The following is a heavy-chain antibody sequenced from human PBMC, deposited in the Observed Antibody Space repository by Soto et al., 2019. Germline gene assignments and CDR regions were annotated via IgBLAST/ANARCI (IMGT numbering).Heavy chain of an antibody. J-gene: IGHJ4*02. CDR1: GFTFSSYA. D-gene: IGHD1-26*01. Sequence: GGSLRLSCAASGFTFSSYAMSWVRQAPGKGLEWVSAISGSGGGTYYADSVKGRFTISRDNSKNTLYLQMNSLRAEDTAVYYCAREGGIVGATAADYWGQGTLVTVSS. CDR3: AREGGIVGATAADY. CDR2: ISGSGGGT. V-gene: IGHV3-23*01.